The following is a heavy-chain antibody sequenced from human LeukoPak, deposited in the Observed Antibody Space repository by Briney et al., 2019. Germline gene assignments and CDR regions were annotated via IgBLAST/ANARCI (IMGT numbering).Heavy chain of an antibody. CDR2: IYSGGST. V-gene: IGHV3-66*02. CDR3: ARLVAAAETYYYYYMDV. Sequence: PGGSLRLSCAASGFTVSSNYMSWVRQAPGKGLEWVSVIYSGGSTYYADSVKGRFTISRDNSKNTLYLQMNSLRAEDTAVYYCARLVAAAETYYYYYMDVWGKGTTVTVSS. J-gene: IGHJ6*03. D-gene: IGHD6-13*01. CDR1: GFTVSSNY.